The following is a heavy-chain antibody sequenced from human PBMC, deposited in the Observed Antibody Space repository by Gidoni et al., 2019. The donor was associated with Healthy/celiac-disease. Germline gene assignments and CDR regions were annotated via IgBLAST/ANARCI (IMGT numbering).Heavy chain of an antibody. CDR2: IYYSGST. Sequence: QVQLQESGPGLVKPSETLSLTCTVSGGSISSYYWSWIRQPPGKGLEWIGYIYYSGSTNYNPSLKSRVTISVDTSKNQFSLKLSSVTAADTAVYYCARDGIVVVPAAISSMRTNYYYYYGMDVWGQGTTVTVSS. CDR1: GGSISSYY. D-gene: IGHD2-2*01. J-gene: IGHJ6*02. CDR3: ARDGIVVVPAAISSMRTNYYYYYGMDV. V-gene: IGHV4-59*01.